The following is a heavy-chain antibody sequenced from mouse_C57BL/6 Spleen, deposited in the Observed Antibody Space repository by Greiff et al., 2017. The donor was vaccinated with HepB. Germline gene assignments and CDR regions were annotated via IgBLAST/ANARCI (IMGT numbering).Heavy chain of an antibody. CDR2: IRSKSNNYAT. Sequence: EVQLVESGGGLVQPKGSLKLSCAASGFSFNTYAMNWVRQAPGKGLEWVARIRSKSNNYATYYADSVKDRFTISRDDSESMLYLQMNNLKTEDTAMYYCVRHDYGYFDVWGTGTTVTVSS. J-gene: IGHJ1*03. V-gene: IGHV10-1*01. CDR3: VRHDYGYFDV. CDR1: GFSFNTYA.